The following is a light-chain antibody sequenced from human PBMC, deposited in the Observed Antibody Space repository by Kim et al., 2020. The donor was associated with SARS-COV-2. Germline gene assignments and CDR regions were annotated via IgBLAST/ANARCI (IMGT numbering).Light chain of an antibody. J-gene: IGLJ3*02. V-gene: IGLV3-9*01. CDR1: NIATTN. CDR2: KDT. CDR3: QVLDSNTGL. Sequence: VARGRTSSITWVVNNIATTNVHWNQKKAGQPPVLFIYKDTSRPAGIPERFSVSNSGSAATLTIGRAQAGDEADYYCQVLDSNTGLFGGGTQLTVL.